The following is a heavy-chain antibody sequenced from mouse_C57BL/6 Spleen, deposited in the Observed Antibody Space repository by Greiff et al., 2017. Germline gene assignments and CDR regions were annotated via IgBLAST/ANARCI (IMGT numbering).Heavy chain of an antibody. D-gene: IGHD1-1*01. J-gene: IGHJ4*01. CDR2: ISSGSSTI. Sequence: EVKVEESGGGLVKPGGSLKLSCAASGFTFSDYGMHWVRQAPGKGLEWVAYISSGSSTIYYADTVKGRFTISRDNAKNTLFLQMTSLRSEDTAMYYCARRGYGSSYPYAMDYWGQGTSVTVSS. CDR3: ARRGYGSSYPYAMDY. CDR1: GFTFSDYG. V-gene: IGHV5-17*01.